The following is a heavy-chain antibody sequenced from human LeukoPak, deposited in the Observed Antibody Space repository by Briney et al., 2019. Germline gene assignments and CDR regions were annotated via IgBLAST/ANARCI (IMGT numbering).Heavy chain of an antibody. J-gene: IGHJ4*02. CDR3: ASASSSWAYYFDY. CDR1: GFTFSSYA. CDR2: ISGSGGST. Sequence: PGASLRLSCAASGFTFSSYAMSWVRQAPGKGLEWVSAISGSGGSTYYADSVKGRFTISRDNAKNSLYLQMNSLRAEDTAVYYCASASSSWAYYFDYWGQGTLVTVSS. V-gene: IGHV3-23*01. D-gene: IGHD6-13*01.